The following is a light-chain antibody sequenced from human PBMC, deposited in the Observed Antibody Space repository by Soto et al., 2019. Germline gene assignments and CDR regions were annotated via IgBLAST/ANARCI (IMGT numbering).Light chain of an antibody. CDR1: QSVSSSY. CDR2: VAS. Sequence: EIVLTQSPGTLSLSPGERATLSCRASQSVSSSYLAWYQQKPGQAPRLLIYVASSRATGIPDRFSGGGSGTDLSLTISRLEPEGFAVYYCQQYGSSPKTFGQGTKLEIK. CDR3: QQYGSSPKT. J-gene: IGKJ2*01. V-gene: IGKV3-20*01.